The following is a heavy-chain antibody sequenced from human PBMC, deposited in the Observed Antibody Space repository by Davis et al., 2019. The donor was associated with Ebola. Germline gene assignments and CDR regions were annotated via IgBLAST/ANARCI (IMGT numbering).Heavy chain of an antibody. D-gene: IGHD1-14*01. CDR1: GYTFTNYY. CDR2: IYPFNGAT. Sequence: ASVKVSCKASGYTFTNYYMHWVRQAPGQGLEWMGRIYPFNGATNFADNFQGRVTMTTDMSITTAYMELSSLNSDDTAIYYCARPILPEVTHCGVDYWGQGTLVTVSS. CDR3: ARPILPEVTHCGVDY. V-gene: IGHV1-2*06. J-gene: IGHJ4*02.